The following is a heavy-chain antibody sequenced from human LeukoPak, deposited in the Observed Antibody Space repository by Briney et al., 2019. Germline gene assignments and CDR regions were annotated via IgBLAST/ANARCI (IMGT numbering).Heavy chain of an antibody. CDR3: ARSLTPYYYYGMDV. CDR1: DDSFSSHY. Sequence: SETPSLTCAVSDDSFSSHYWTWIRQPPGKGLEWIGYIYYSGSTNYNPSLKSRVTISVDTSKNQFSLKLSSVTAADTAVYYCARSLTPYYYYGMDVWGQGTTVTVSS. D-gene: IGHD3-9*01. CDR2: IYYSGST. V-gene: IGHV4-59*11. J-gene: IGHJ6*02.